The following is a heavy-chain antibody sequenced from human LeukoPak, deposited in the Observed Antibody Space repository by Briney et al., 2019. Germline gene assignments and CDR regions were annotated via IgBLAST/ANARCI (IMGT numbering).Heavy chain of an antibody. V-gene: IGHV3-74*01. CDR2: INGDESST. D-gene: IGHD1-26*01. CDR3: ARGAKWAYYFDY. J-gene: IGHJ4*02. Sequence: VSLINGDESSTNYADSVKGRFTISRDNAKDTLYLHLNSLTAEDTAVYYCARGAKWAYYFDYWGQGTLVTVSS.